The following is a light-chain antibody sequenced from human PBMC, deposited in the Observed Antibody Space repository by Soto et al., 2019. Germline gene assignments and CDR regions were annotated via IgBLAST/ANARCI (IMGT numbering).Light chain of an antibody. CDR2: NNN. Sequence: QSVLTQPPSASGTPGQRVTISCSGSSSNIGSNYVYWYQQLPGTAPRLLIYNNNQRPSGVPDRFSGSKSGTSASLAISGLRYEDESDYYCATWDDSLSGVVFGGGTKLTVL. CDR1: SSNIGSNY. CDR3: ATWDDSLSGVV. V-gene: IGLV1-47*01. J-gene: IGLJ2*01.